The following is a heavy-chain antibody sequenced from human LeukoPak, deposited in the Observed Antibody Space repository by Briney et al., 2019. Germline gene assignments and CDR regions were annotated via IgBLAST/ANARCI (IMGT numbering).Heavy chain of an antibody. CDR2: IFYTGNT. Sequence: SATLSLTCTVSGGSIRGYYWSWIRQSPGKGVESIGYIFYTGNTYYSPSLRSRVSISVDTSKNQVYLQLRSLTSADTAGYSCARLGGLYSNAFDMWGQGTMVSVSS. V-gene: IGHV4-59*01. CDR3: ARLGGLYSNAFDM. D-gene: IGHD2-15*01. CDR1: GGSIRGYY. J-gene: IGHJ3*02.